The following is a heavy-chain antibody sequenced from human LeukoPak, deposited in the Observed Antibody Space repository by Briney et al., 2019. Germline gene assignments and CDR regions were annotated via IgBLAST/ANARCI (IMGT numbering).Heavy chain of an antibody. Sequence: ASVKVSCKASGYTFSGYYIHWVRQAPGQGLEWMGWINPNSGGTNFAQKFQGRVTMTRDTSISTAYMELSRLTSDDTAVYYCVREKGYYDILTGYYGEWGYWGQGTLVTASS. D-gene: IGHD3-9*01. CDR2: INPNSGGT. V-gene: IGHV1-2*02. J-gene: IGHJ4*02. CDR1: GYTFSGYY. CDR3: VREKGYYDILTGYYGEWGY.